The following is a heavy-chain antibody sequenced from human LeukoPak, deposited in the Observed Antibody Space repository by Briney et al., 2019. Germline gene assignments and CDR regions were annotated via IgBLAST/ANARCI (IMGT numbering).Heavy chain of an antibody. V-gene: IGHV4-30-2*01. CDR1: GGSISSGGYS. CDR2: IYHSVST. CDR3: ARDECPLWSISCHRGFAP. D-gene: IGHD2-2*02. Sequence: SETLSLTCAVSGGSISSGGYSWSWIRQPPGKGLEWIGYIYHSVSTYYTPSLKSRVTISVARSKNQFSLKLSSVTAADTAVYYCARDECPLWSISCHRGFAPWGQGLLVTVSS. J-gene: IGHJ5*02.